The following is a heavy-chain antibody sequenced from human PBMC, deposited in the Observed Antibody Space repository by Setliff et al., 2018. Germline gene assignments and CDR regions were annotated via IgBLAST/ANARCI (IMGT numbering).Heavy chain of an antibody. CDR2: ISPHTGVT. Sequence: ASVKVSCKASGYPLTAYYIHWVRQAPGQGLEWMGWISPHTGVTNYAQKFQGRVAMTRDTSINTANMELRSLRSDDTAVYYCVRAPPTVVIPPGRAFFDPWGQGTLVTVSS. D-gene: IGHD2-2*01. V-gene: IGHV1-2*02. CDR3: VRAPPTVVIPPGRAFFDP. CDR1: GYPLTAYY. J-gene: IGHJ5*02.